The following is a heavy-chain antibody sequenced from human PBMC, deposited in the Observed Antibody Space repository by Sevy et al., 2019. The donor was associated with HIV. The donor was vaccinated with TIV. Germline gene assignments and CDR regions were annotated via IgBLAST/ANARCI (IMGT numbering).Heavy chain of an antibody. CDR2: ISSDGSNE. D-gene: IGHD4-17*01. CDR3: ARDLPWAVTFPFYYYGMDV. Sequence: GGSLRLSCAASGFTFSLYVIHWVRQAPGRGLEWVAVISSDGSNEYYADSVKGRFTISRDNSKNTLYLQMNSLRAEDTALYFCARDLPWAVTFPFYYYGMDVWGQGTTVTVSS. CDR1: GFTFSLYV. J-gene: IGHJ6*02. V-gene: IGHV3-30*03.